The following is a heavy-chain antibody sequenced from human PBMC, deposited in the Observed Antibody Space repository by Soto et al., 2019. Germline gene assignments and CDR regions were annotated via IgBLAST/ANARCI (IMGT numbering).Heavy chain of an antibody. V-gene: IGHV1-8*01. Sequence: QVQLVQSGAEVKKPGASVKVSCKASGYTFTSYDINWVRQATGQGLEWMGWMNPNSGNTGYAQKFQGRVTMTRNTSISTAYMELSSMRSEDTAVSYCAITHLRFGEHHYWGQGTLVTFSS. CDR2: MNPNSGNT. CDR1: GYTFTSYD. CDR3: AITHLRFGEHHY. J-gene: IGHJ4*02. D-gene: IGHD3-10*01.